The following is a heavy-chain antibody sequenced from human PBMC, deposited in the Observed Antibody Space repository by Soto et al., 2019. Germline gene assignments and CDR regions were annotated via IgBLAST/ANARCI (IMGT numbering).Heavy chain of an antibody. V-gene: IGHV4-59*01. D-gene: IGHD3-22*01. CDR3: ARDQGYYERWFDP. CDR1: GGSISTYY. J-gene: IGHJ5*02. Sequence: PSETLSLTCTVSGGSISTYYWSWIRQPPGKGLEWIGYIYYSGSTNYNPSLKSRVTISVDTSKNQFSLKLSSVTAADTALYYCARDQGYYERWFDPWGQGTLVTVPQ. CDR2: IYYSGST.